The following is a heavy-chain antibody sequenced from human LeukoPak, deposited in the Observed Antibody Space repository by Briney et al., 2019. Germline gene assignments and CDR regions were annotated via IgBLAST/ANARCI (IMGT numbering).Heavy chain of an antibody. CDR3: ARQRMVRGVIISHFDY. J-gene: IGHJ4*02. Sequence: SETLSLTCTVSGGSISSSSYDWGWIRQPPGKGLEWIGSIYYSGSTYYNPSLKSRVTISVDTSKNQFSLKLSSVTAADTAVYYCARQRMVRGVIISHFDYWGQGTLVTVSS. CDR2: IYYSGST. CDR1: GGSISSSSYD. V-gene: IGHV4-39*01. D-gene: IGHD3-10*01.